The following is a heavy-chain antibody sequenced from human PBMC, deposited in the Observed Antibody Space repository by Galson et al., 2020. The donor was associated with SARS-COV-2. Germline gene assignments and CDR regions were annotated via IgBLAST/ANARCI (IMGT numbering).Heavy chain of an antibody. CDR1: GFTFSSYA. V-gene: IGHV3-23*01. D-gene: IGHD2-21*01. CDR2: ISGSGGST. Sequence: GESLKISCAASGFTFSSYAMNWVRQAPGKGLEWVSVISGSGGSTYYADSVKGRFTISKDNSKNTLYLQMNSLRADDTAVYYCAKERIAYGGGYQDGVDVWGQGTTVTVSS. CDR3: AKERIAYGGGYQDGVDV. J-gene: IGHJ6*02.